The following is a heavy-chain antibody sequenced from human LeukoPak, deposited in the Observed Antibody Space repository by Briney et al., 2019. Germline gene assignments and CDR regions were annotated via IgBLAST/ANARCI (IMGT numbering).Heavy chain of an antibody. D-gene: IGHD3-9*01. CDR3: ARDVSDYHILTAYTSDMAY. V-gene: IGHV1-2*06. CDR1: GGTFSSYA. J-gene: IGHJ4*02. CDR2: INPNSGGT. Sequence: GASVKVSCKASGGTFSSYAISWVRQAPGQGLEWMGRINPNSGGTNYAQKFQGRVTMTRDTSISTAYMELSRLRSDDTAVYYCARDVSDYHILTAYTSDMAYWGQGTLVTVSS.